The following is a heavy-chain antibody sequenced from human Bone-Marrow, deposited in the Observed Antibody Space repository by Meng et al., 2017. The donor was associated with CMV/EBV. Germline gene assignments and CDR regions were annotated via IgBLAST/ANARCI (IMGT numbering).Heavy chain of an antibody. V-gene: IGHV3-72*01. Sequence: PGGSLRLSCAASGFIFSDNHMDWVRQAPGKGLEWIGRIRNNGDTRYAASVQGRFTVSRDDSKSSLYLQLNSLKTEDTAVYYCVRGIADWGQGTLVTVSS. J-gene: IGHJ4*02. CDR1: GFIFSDNH. CDR3: VRGIAD. CDR2: IRNNGDT.